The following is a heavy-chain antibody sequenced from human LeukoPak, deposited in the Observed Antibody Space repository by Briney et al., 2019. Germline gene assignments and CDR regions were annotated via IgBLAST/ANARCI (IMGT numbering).Heavy chain of an antibody. CDR3: ASLHYGSGSYYQYWYFDL. Sequence: ASVKVSCKASGYSFTSYAMNWVRQAPGQGLEWMGWININTGNPTYAQGFTGRFVFSLDTSVSTAYLQISSLKAEDTAVYYCASLHYGSGSYYQYWYFDLWGRGTLVTVSS. CDR1: GYSFTSYA. J-gene: IGHJ2*01. D-gene: IGHD3-10*01. V-gene: IGHV7-4-1*02. CDR2: ININTGNP.